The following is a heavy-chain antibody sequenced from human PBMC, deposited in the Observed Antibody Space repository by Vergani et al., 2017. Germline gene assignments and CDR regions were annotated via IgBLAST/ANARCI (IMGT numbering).Heavy chain of an antibody. CDR1: GGTFSSYA. CDR3: SREGYSGYAYSYWYFDL. D-gene: IGHD5-12*01. J-gene: IGHJ2*01. CDR2: IIPIFGTA. Sequence: QVQLVQSGAEVKKPGSSVKVSCKASGGTFSSYAISWVRQPPGQGLEWMGGIIPIFGTANYAQKFQGRVTITADESTTTVYMELGGLGSEDTAVYYCSREGYSGYAYSYWYFDLWGRGTLVTVSS. V-gene: IGHV1-69*01.